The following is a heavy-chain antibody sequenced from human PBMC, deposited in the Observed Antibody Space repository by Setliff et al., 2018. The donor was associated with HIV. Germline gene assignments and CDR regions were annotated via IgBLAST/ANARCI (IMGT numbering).Heavy chain of an antibody. J-gene: IGHJ4*02. CDR2: IYTSGLT. V-gene: IGHV4-38-2*01. Sequence: SETLSLTCAVSGYSISSGYYWVWIRQPALKGLEWIGRIYTSGLTNYNPSLKSRVTMSVDTSKNQFSLKLTSVTASDTAVYYCARAAAGNTGPFDLWGQGSPVTVSS. CDR3: ARAAAGNTGPFDL. CDR1: GYSISSGYY. D-gene: IGHD4-17*01.